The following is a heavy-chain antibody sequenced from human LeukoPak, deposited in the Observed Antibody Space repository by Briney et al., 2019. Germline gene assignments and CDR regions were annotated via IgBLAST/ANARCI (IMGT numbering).Heavy chain of an antibody. CDR1: GGSISSYY. D-gene: IGHD3-10*01. CDR2: NYYSGST. J-gene: IGHJ5*02. CDR3: AREATYYYGSGPNWFDP. V-gene: IGHV4-59*01. Sequence: SETLSLTCTVSGGSISSYYWSWIRQPPGKGLEWIGYNYYSGSTNYNPSLKSRVTISVDTSKNQFSLKLSSVTAADTAVYYCAREATYYYGSGPNWFDPWGQGTLVTVSS.